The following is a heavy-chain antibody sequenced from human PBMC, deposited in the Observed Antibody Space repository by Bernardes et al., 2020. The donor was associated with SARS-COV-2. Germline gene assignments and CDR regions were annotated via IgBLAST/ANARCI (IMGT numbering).Heavy chain of an antibody. D-gene: IGHD6-13*01. J-gene: IGHJ4*02. Sequence: SETLSLTCTVSGASFSSITYYWGWIRQPPGKGLEWIGTIYYAGNTYYNPSLKSRVTVSADTSKNQFSLRLSSVTAADTAVYYCVRLHSRSTYYFDSWRQGTLLTVSS. CDR1: GASFSSITYY. CDR2: IYYAGNT. V-gene: IGHV4-39*01. CDR3: VRLHSRSTYYFDS.